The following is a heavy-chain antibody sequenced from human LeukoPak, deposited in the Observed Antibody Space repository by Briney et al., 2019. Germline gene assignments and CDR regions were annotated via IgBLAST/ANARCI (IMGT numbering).Heavy chain of an antibody. CDR3: ARAHPTDGDYGPSWVRSLDY. D-gene: IGHD4-17*01. J-gene: IGHJ4*02. CDR1: GFTFSSYS. V-gene: IGHV3-48*04. CDR2: ISSSSSTI. Sequence: GGSLRLSCAASGFTFSSYSMNWVRQAPGKGLEWVSYISSSSSTIYYADSVKGRFTISRDNAKNSLYLQMNSLRAEDTAVYYCARAHPTDGDYGPSWVRSLDYWGQGTLVTVSS.